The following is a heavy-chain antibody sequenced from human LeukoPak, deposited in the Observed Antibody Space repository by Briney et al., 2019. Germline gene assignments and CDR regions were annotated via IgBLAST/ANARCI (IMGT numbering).Heavy chain of an antibody. V-gene: IGHV1-2*02. CDR3: ARGPDSSGPFDY. J-gene: IGHJ4*02. CDR2: INPNSGGT. D-gene: IGHD3-22*01. Sequence: ASVKVSCKASGYTFSSHDIYWVRQAPGQGLEWMGWINPNSGGTNYAQKFQGRVTMTTDTSTSTAYMELRSLTSDGTAFYYCARGPDSSGPFDYWGQGTLVTVSS. CDR1: GYTFSSHD.